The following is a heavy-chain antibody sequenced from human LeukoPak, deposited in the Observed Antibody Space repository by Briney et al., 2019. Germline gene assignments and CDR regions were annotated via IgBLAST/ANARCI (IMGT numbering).Heavy chain of an antibody. CDR1: GFTFSSYG. CDR2: ISYDGSNK. Sequence: GGSLRLSCAASGFTFSSYGMQWVRQAPGKGLEWVAVISYDGSNKYYADSVKGRFTISRDNSKSTLYLQMNTLRAEDTAVYHCAAHQGYCSGGGCGPYWGQGTQVTVSS. D-gene: IGHD2-15*01. CDR3: AAHQGYCSGGGCGPY. V-gene: IGHV3-30*03. J-gene: IGHJ4*02.